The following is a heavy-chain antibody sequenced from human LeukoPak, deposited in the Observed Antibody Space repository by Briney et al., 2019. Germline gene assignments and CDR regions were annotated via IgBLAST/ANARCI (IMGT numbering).Heavy chain of an antibody. J-gene: IGHJ4*02. CDR1: GGSISSYY. CDR3: ARYDPPFYFDS. V-gene: IGHV4-59*01. CDR2: ISYSGIT. Sequence: SETLSLTCTVSGGSISSYYWSWIRQPPGKGLEWIGYISYSGITNYIPSLKSRVTFSVDTSKKQFSLRLSSVTAADTAVYFCARYDPPFYFDSWGQGTLVTVSS. D-gene: IGHD3-3*01.